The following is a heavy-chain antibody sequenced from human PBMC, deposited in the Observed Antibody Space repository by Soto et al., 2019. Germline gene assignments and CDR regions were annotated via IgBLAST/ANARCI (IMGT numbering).Heavy chain of an antibody. V-gene: IGHV4-39*01. D-gene: IGHD4-17*01. CDR3: ARHAFTTTVTIGVNFDY. Sequence: QLQLQESGPGLVKPSETLSLTCTVSGGSIGSSSYYWVWILQPPGKGLEWIGSIYYSGSTYYNPSSKKRVTISVDTSKNQFSRKLSSVTAAATAGYYCARHAFTTTVTIGVNFDYWFQGTLVTVSS. CDR1: GGSIGSSSYY. J-gene: IGHJ4*02. CDR2: IYYSGST.